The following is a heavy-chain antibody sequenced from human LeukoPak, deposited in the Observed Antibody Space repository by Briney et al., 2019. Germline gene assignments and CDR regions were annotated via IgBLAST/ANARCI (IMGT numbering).Heavy chain of an antibody. CDR1: GFTFSNAW. CDR3: TTDYYDFWSGYYLGFDY. D-gene: IGHD3-3*01. J-gene: IGHJ4*02. Sequence: PGGSLRLSCAASGFTFSNAWMNWVHQAPGKGLEWVGRIKSKTDGGTTDYAAPVKGRFTISRDDSKNTLYLQMNSLKTEDTAVYYCTTDYYDFWSGYYLGFDYWGQGTLVTVSS. CDR2: IKSKTDGGTT. V-gene: IGHV3-15*07.